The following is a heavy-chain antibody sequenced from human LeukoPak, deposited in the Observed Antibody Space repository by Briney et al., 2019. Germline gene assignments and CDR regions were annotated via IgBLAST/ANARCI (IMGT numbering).Heavy chain of an antibody. Sequence: PSETLSLTCTVSGGSISSYYWSWIRQPAGKGLEWIGRIYTSGSTNYNPSLKSRVTISVDTSKNQFSLKLSSVTAADTAVYYCARFPMAPDHVIRPYFDYWGQGTLVTVSS. CDR1: GGSISSYY. J-gene: IGHJ4*02. CDR2: IYTSGST. V-gene: IGHV4-4*07. D-gene: IGHD6-6*01. CDR3: ARFPMAPDHVIRPYFDY.